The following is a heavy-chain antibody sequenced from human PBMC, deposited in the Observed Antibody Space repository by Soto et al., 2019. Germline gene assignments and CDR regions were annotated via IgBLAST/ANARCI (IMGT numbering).Heavy chain of an antibody. J-gene: IGHJ5*02. Sequence: SGPTLVNPSQTLTLTCTFSGFSLTTYGMRVSLIRQTPGKALEWLARIDWDDDKFYSTSLKTRLTISKDTPKNQVVLTLTNMEPVDTGTYYCARDYGGNSQLDPWGPGTLVTVYS. CDR3: ARDYGGNSQLDP. CDR2: IDWDDDK. D-gene: IGHD4-17*01. CDR1: GFSLTTYGMR. V-gene: IGHV2-70*04.